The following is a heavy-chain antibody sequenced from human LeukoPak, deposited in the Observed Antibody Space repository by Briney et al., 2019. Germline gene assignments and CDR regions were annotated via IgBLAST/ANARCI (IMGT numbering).Heavy chain of an antibody. Sequence: ASVKVSCKASGYTFTGYYMHWVRQAPGQGLEWMGWINPNSGGTNYAQKFQGWVTVTRDTSISTAYMELSRLRSDDTAVYYCAVAVAEHYFDYWGQGTLVTVSS. V-gene: IGHV1-2*04. CDR2: INPNSGGT. D-gene: IGHD6-19*01. CDR1: GYTFTGYY. J-gene: IGHJ4*02. CDR3: AVAVAEHYFDY.